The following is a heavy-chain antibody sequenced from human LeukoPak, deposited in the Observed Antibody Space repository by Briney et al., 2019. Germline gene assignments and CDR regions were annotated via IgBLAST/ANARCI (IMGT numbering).Heavy chain of an antibody. D-gene: IGHD3-3*01. CDR1: GFTFSSYA. Sequence: PGGSLRLSCAASGFTFSSYAMHWVRQAPGKGLEWVAVISYDGSNKYYADSVKGRFTISRDNSKNTLYLQMNSLRAEDTAVYYCARDYDLWSGYSSGLDYWGQGTLVTVSS. J-gene: IGHJ4*02. V-gene: IGHV3-30-3*01. CDR3: ARDYDLWSGYSSGLDY. CDR2: ISYDGSNK.